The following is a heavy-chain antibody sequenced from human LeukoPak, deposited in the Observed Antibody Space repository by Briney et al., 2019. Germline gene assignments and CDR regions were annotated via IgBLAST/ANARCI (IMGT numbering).Heavy chain of an antibody. CDR3: AKGDPRVAATLRYYYYGMDV. CDR2: ISGSGGST. V-gene: IGHV3-23*01. Sequence: PGGSLRLSCAASGFTFSSYAMSWVRQAPGKGLEWVSAISGSGGSTYYADSVKGRFTISRDNSKTTLYLQMNSLRAEDTAVYYCAKGDPRVAATLRYYYYGMDVWGQGTTVTVSS. J-gene: IGHJ6*02. CDR1: GFTFSSYA. D-gene: IGHD2-15*01.